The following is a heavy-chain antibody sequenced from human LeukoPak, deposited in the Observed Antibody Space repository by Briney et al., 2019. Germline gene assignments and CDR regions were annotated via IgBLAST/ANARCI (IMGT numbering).Heavy chain of an antibody. CDR3: AREHCSGGSCYSIYYYYYMDV. CDR2: INPNSGGT. Sequence: ASVQVSCKASGYTFTGYYMHWVRQAPGQGLEWMGWINPNSGGTDYAQRFQGRVTMTRDTSISTAYMELSRLTSDDTAVYYCAREHCSGGSCYSIYYYYYMDVWGKGTTVTVSS. D-gene: IGHD2-15*01. V-gene: IGHV1-2*02. J-gene: IGHJ6*03. CDR1: GYTFTGYY.